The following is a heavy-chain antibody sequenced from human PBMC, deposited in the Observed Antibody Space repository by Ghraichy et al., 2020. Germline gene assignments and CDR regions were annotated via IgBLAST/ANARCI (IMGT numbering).Heavy chain of an antibody. D-gene: IGHD3-3*01. J-gene: IGHJ4*02. CDR3: ARSVGDITVFGIIGTEYFDN. Sequence: WGSLRLSCAASGFTFSSYAMQWVRQAPGKGLEWVAVISKDESNKYYPDSVKGRFTISRDNYKKTLYLQMSSLRVEDTAIYYCARSVGDITVFGIIGTEYFDNWGQGTLVTVSA. V-gene: IGHV3-30*03. CDR2: ISKDESNK. CDR1: GFTFSSYA.